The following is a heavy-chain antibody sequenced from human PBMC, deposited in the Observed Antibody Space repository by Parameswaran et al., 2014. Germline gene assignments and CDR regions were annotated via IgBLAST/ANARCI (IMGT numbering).Heavy chain of an antibody. J-gene: IGHJ6*02. Sequence: WVRQAPGQGLEWMGWISVYNGNTNYAQKFQGRVTMTTDTSTSAAYMELRGLRSDDTAVYFCARAHHLRHLVASVMDVWGQGTTVTVSS. CDR2: ISVYNGNT. V-gene: IGHV1-18*01. D-gene: IGHD2-15*01. CDR3: ARAHHLRHLVASVMDV.